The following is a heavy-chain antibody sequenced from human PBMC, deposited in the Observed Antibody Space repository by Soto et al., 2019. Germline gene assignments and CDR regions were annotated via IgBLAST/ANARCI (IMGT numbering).Heavy chain of an antibody. V-gene: IGHV3-23*01. J-gene: IGHJ6*02. CDR1: GFTFSSYA. Sequence: GGSLRLSCAASGFTFSSYAMSWVRQAPGKGLEWVSAISGSGGSTYYADSVKGRFTISRDNSKNTLYLQMSSLRAEDTAVYYCAKFGSSSWSRDYYYYGMDVWGQGTTVTVSS. CDR3: AKFGSSSWSRDYYYYGMDV. CDR2: ISGSGGST. D-gene: IGHD6-13*01.